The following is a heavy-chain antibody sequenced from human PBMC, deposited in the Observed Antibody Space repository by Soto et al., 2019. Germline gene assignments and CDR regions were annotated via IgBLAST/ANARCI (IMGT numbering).Heavy chain of an antibody. CDR3: ARDCSGGSCYLGYYYYMDV. CDR1: GYTFTSYY. V-gene: IGHV1-46*01. Sequence: QVQLVQSGAEVKKPGASVKVSCKASGYTFTSYYMHWVRQAPGQGLEWMGIINPSGGSTSYAQKLQGRVTMTRDTSTSTVYMERSSLRSEDTVVYYCARDCSGGSCYLGYYYYMDVWGKGTTVTVSS. D-gene: IGHD2-15*01. J-gene: IGHJ6*03. CDR2: INPSGGST.